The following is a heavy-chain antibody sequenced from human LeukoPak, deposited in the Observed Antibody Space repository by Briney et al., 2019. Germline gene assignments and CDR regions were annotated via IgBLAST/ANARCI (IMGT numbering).Heavy chain of an antibody. J-gene: IGHJ4*02. D-gene: IGHD3-22*01. Sequence: GESLKISCKGSGYRCNSYWIGWVRQMPGKGLEWMGIIYPGDSDTRYSPSFQGQVTISADKSISTAYLQWSSLKASDTAMYYRARRGGYYDSSGYSDYWGQGTLVTVSS. V-gene: IGHV5-51*01. CDR3: ARRGGYYDSSGYSDY. CDR1: GYRCNSYW. CDR2: IYPGDSDT.